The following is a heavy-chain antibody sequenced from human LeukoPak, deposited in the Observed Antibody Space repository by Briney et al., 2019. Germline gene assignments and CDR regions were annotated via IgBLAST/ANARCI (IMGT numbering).Heavy chain of an antibody. CDR2: INPNTGGT. D-gene: IGHD6-19*01. J-gene: IGHJ4*02. V-gene: IGHV1-2*02. CDR1: GYTFSDHYAPHY. Sequence: GASVKVSCKASGYTFSDHYAPHYMHWVRQAPGQGLEWMGWINPNTGGTNYAQNFQGRVTMTRDTSLSTVYMELSRLRSDDTAVYYCARDSSGWRSDVDYWGQGTLVTVSS. CDR3: ARDSSGWRSDVDY.